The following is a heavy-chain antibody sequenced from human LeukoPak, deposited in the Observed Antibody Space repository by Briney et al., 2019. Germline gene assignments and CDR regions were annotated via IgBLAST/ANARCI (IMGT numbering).Heavy chain of an antibody. D-gene: IGHD3-22*01. CDR3: ARDGAWAYYYDSSGYYPYYFDY. V-gene: IGHV1-18*01. Sequence: ASVKFSCKASGYTFTNYGISWVRQAPGQGLEWMGWISAYNGNTNYAQKLQGRVTMTTDTSTSTAYMELRSLRSDDTAVYYCARDGAWAYYYDSSGYYPYYFDYWGQGTLVTVSS. J-gene: IGHJ4*02. CDR1: GYTFTNYG. CDR2: ISAYNGNT.